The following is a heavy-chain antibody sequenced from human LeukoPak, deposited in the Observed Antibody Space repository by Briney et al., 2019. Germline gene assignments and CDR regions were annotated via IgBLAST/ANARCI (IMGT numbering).Heavy chain of an antibody. Sequence: NSSETLSLTCAVYGGSFSGYYWSWIRQPPGKGLEWIGEINHSGSTNYNPSLKSRVTISVDTSKNQFSLKLSSVTAADTAVYYCARSYCSGGSCYFGHDAFDIWGQGTMVTVSS. V-gene: IGHV4-34*01. CDR2: INHSGST. CDR1: GGSFSGYY. CDR3: ARSYCSGGSCYFGHDAFDI. D-gene: IGHD2-15*01. J-gene: IGHJ3*02.